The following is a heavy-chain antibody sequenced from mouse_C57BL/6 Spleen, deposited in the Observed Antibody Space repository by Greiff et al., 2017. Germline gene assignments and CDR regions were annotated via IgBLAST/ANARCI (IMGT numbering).Heavy chain of an antibody. CDR1: GYTFTSYW. J-gene: IGHJ3*01. V-gene: IGHV1-55*01. Sequence: QVQLKESGAELVKPGASVKMSCKASGYTFTSYWITWVKQRPGQGLEWIGDIYPGSGSTNYNEKFKSKATLTVDTSSSTAYMQLSSLTSEDSAVYYCARSYSNWGQGTLVTVSA. CDR3: ARSYSN. CDR2: IYPGSGST. D-gene: IGHD2-10*01.